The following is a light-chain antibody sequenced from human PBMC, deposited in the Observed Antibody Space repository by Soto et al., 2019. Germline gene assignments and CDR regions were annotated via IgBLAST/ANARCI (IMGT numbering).Light chain of an antibody. CDR1: ISDVGGYNL. Sequence: QSVLTQPASVSGSPGQSITISCIGTISDVGGYNLVSWYQQHPGKVPKLLISEVTKRPSGVSDRFSGSKSGNTASLTISGLQSEDEAVYSCCSYTASPTFYVFGSGTKVTVL. V-gene: IGLV2-23*02. CDR3: CSYTASPTFYV. J-gene: IGLJ1*01. CDR2: EVT.